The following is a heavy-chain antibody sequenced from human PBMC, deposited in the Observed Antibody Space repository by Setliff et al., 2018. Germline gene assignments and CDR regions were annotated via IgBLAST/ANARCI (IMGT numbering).Heavy chain of an antibody. CDR3: ASVYYFDAFDI. CDR1: GFTFHTFW. CDR2: IKQDGSEE. V-gene: IGHV3-7*01. D-gene: IGHD3-22*01. Sequence: PGGSLRLSCVASGFTFHTFWMSWVRQAPGKGLEWVANIKQDGSEENYVDSVKGRFTISRDNTKKSMYLQMNSLRAEDTAVYYCASVYYFDAFDIWGRGTMVTVSS. J-gene: IGHJ3*02.